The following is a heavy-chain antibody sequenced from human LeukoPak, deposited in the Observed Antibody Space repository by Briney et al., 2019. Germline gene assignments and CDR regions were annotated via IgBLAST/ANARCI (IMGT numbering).Heavy chain of an antibody. Sequence: GESLRLSCAASGFTFSSYGMHWVRQAPGKGLEWVAVISYDGSNKYYADSVKGRFTISRDNSKNTLYLQMNSLRAEDTAVYYCAKDQFGSGSCFDYWGQGTLVTVSS. CDR3: AKDQFGSGSCFDY. V-gene: IGHV3-30*18. CDR1: GFTFSSYG. J-gene: IGHJ4*02. D-gene: IGHD3-10*01. CDR2: ISYDGSNK.